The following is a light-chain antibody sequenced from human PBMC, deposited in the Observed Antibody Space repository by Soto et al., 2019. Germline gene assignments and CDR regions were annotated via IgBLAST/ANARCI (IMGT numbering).Light chain of an antibody. Sequence: QSALTQPPSASGSPGQSVTISCTGASSDVGGNDYVSWYQHHPGKVPKLMIFEVNKRPSGVPHRFSGSKSGNTASLTVSRLQAEDEADYYCCSYGFAGSDYLVFGGGTKVTVL. CDR1: SSDVGGNDY. CDR3: CSYGFAGSDYLV. J-gene: IGLJ3*02. CDR2: EVN. V-gene: IGLV2-8*01.